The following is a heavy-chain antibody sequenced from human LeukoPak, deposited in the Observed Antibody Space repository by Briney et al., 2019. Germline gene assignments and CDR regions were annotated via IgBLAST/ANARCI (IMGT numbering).Heavy chain of an antibody. CDR2: ISSSSSTI. J-gene: IGHJ6*03. D-gene: IGHD6-6*01. V-gene: IGHV3-48*01. Sequence: GGSLRLSCAASGFTFSSYSMNWVRQAPGKGLEWVSYISSSSSTIYYADSVKGRFTISRDNAKNSLYLQMNSLRAEDTAVYYCARVGQLEYMDVWGKGTTVTVSS. CDR3: ARVGQLEYMDV. CDR1: GFTFSSYS.